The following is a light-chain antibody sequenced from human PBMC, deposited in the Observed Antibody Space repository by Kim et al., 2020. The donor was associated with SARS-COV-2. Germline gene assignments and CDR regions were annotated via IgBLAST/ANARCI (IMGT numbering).Light chain of an antibody. Sequence: LGETVRITCQGDSVRNYFVSWYQQKPGQAPLLVMYGRNIRASGIPDRFSGSRLGDTASLTIAGTQPEDEADYYCNYRDSSGNPGGFGGGTQLTVL. CDR1: SVRNYF. CDR2: GRN. CDR3: NYRDSSGNPGG. V-gene: IGLV3-19*01. J-gene: IGLJ3*02.